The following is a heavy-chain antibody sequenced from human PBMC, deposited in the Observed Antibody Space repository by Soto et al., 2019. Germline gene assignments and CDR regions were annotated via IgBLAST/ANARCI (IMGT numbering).Heavy chain of an antibody. Sequence: LRLSCAASGFTFSSYAMNWVRQAPGMGLEWVSTISVSGGSTYYADSVKGRFTISRDNTKNTLYLQMNSLRVEDTAVYFCAKDSGYSSTWNDAFDIWGQGTMVTVS. CDR3: AKDSGYSSTWNDAFDI. CDR2: ISVSGGST. V-gene: IGHV3-23*01. D-gene: IGHD6-13*01. J-gene: IGHJ3*02. CDR1: GFTFSSYA.